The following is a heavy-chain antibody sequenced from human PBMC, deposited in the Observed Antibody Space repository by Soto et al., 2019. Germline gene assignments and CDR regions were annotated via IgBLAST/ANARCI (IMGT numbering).Heavy chain of an antibody. V-gene: IGHV3-23*01. CDR1: GFTFSSYA. Sequence: EVQLLESGGGLVQPGGSLRLYCAASGFTFSSYAMSWVRQAPGKGLEWVSAISGSGGSTYYADSVKGRFTISRDNSKNTLYLQMNSLRAEDTAVYYCAKGGSGNIVVVVAASFDYWGQGTLVTVSS. CDR3: AKGGSGNIVVVVAASFDY. CDR2: ISGSGGST. J-gene: IGHJ4*02. D-gene: IGHD2-15*01.